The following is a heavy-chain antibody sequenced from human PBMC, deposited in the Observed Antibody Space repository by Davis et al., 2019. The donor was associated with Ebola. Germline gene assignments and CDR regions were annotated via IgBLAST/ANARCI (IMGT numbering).Heavy chain of an antibody. CDR2: ISWNSGSI. CDR3: AKDIRGYSYGLDY. D-gene: IGHD5-18*01. V-gene: IGHV3-9*01. Sequence: SLKISCAASGFTFDDYAMHWVRQAPGKGLEWVSGISWNSGSIGYADSVKGRFTISRDNAKNSLYLQMNSLRAEDTALYYCAKDIRGYSYGLDYWGQGTLVTVSS. J-gene: IGHJ4*02. CDR1: GFTFDDYA.